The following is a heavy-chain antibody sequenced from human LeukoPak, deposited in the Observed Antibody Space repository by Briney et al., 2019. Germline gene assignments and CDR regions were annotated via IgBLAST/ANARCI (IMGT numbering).Heavy chain of an antibody. J-gene: IGHJ3*02. V-gene: IGHV1-18*01. CDR1: GYTFTSYG. CDR2: ISAYNGNT. Sequence: GASVKVSCKASGYTFTSYGISWVRQAPGQGLEWMGWISAYNGNTNYAQKLQGRVTMTTDTSTSTAYVELRSLRSDDTAVYYCARVGNGGSYWFGPDDAFDIWGQGTMVTVSS. CDR3: ARVGNGGSYWFGPDDAFDI. D-gene: IGHD1-26*01.